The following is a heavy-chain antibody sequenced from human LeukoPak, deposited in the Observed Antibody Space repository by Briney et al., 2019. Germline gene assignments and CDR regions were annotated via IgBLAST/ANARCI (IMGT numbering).Heavy chain of an antibody. CDR3: ARRVAATRGFDY. CDR1: GVSISSSSYY. Sequence: PSETLSLTCTVSGVSISSSSYYWGWIRQPPGKGLEWIGSIYYSGSTYYNPSLKSRVTISVDTSKNQFSLKLSSVTAADTAVYYCARRVAATRGFDYWGQGTLVTVSS. D-gene: IGHD2-15*01. V-gene: IGHV4-39*01. CDR2: IYYSGST. J-gene: IGHJ4*02.